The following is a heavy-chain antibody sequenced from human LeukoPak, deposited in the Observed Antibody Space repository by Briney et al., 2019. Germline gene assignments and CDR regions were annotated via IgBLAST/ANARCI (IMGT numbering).Heavy chain of an antibody. J-gene: IGHJ3*02. CDR1: GYTFTGYY. V-gene: IGHV1-2*06. D-gene: IGHD1-26*01. Sequence: GASVKVSCKVSGYTFTGYYMHWVRQAPGQGLEWMGRINPNSGGTNYAQKFQGRVTMTRDTSISTAYMELSRLRSDDTAVYYCAREGGIVGVTDAFDIWGQGTMVTVSS. CDR2: INPNSGGT. CDR3: AREGGIVGVTDAFDI.